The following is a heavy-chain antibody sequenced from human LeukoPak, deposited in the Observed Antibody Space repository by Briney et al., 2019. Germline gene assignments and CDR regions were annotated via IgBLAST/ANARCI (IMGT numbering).Heavy chain of an antibody. V-gene: IGHV4-31*03. CDR1: GGSICSGGYY. CDR3: ARDYAVTTPKFYYGMDV. Sequence: SETLSLTCTVSGGSICSGGYYWSWIRQHPGKGLEWIGYIYYSGSTYYNPSLKSRVTISVDTSKNQFSLKLSSVTAADTAVYYCARDYAVTTPKFYYGMDVWGQGTTVTVSS. CDR2: IYYSGST. D-gene: IGHD4-17*01. J-gene: IGHJ6*02.